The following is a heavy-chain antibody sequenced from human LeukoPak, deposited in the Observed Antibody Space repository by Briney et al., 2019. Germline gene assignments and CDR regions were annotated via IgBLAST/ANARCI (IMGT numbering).Heavy chain of an antibody. CDR3: ATSGATVTVGFDP. J-gene: IGHJ5*02. CDR2: IIPIFGTA. CDR1: GGTFSSYA. D-gene: IGHD4-17*01. V-gene: IGHV1-69*13. Sequence: GASVKVSCKASGGTFSSYAISWVRQAPGQGLEWMGGIIPIFGTANYAQKFQGRVTITADESTSTAYMELSSLRSEDTAVYYCATSGATVTVGFDPWGQGTLVTVSS.